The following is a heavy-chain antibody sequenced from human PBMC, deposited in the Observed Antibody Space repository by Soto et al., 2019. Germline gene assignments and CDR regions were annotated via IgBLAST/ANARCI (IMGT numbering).Heavy chain of an antibody. D-gene: IGHD3-22*01. CDR2: INPNGGST. CDR3: ARDGLEVDDDTYSGMDV. V-gene: IGHV1-46*01. CDR1: ADTFTSYY. J-gene: IGHJ6*02. Sequence: GASVKVSCKAPADTFTSYYIHWVRQAPGHGLEWMGIINPNGGSTRFAQTFQGRITMTTDTSTSTVYMELRSLRSEDTAVYYCARDGLEVDDDTYSGMDVWGQGPTLIVSS.